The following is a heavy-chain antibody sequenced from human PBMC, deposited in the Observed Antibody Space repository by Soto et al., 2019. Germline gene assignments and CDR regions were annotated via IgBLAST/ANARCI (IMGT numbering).Heavy chain of an antibody. Sequence: PGGSLRLSCAASGFTFSSYSMNWVRQAPGKGLEWVSYISSSSTIYYADSVKGRFTISRDNAKNSLYLQMNSLRDEDTAVYYCARALILTGYYIHDAFDIWGQGTMVTVSS. CDR1: GFTFSSYS. CDR3: ARALILTGYYIHDAFDI. V-gene: IGHV3-48*02. D-gene: IGHD3-9*01. J-gene: IGHJ3*02. CDR2: ISSSSTI.